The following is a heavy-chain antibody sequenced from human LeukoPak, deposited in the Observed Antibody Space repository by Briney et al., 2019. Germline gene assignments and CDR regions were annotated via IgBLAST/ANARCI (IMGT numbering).Heavy chain of an antibody. CDR3: ARGLSATAYYYYYMDV. Sequence: PGGSLRLSCAASGFTFSSYEMNWVRQAPGKGLEWVANIKQDGSEKYYVDSVKGRFTISRDNAKNSLYLQMNSLRAEDTAVYYCARGLSATAYYYYYMDVWGKGTTVTISS. V-gene: IGHV3-7*01. D-gene: IGHD2-21*02. CDR2: IKQDGSEK. CDR1: GFTFSSYE. J-gene: IGHJ6*03.